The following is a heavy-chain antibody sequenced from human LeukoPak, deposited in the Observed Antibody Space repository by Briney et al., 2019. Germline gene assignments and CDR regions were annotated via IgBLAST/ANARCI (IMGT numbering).Heavy chain of an antibody. CDR3: AKWGDYDILTGYYVSDF. CDR1: GFIFRNYA. D-gene: IGHD3-9*01. V-gene: IGHV3-23*01. CDR2: ITGSRDST. J-gene: IGHJ4*02. Sequence: GASLRLSCAASGFIFRNYAMSWVRQAPGKGLEWVSAITGSRDSTYYADSVKGRFTISRDNSKNTLYVEMNTLRAEDTAVYYCAKWGDYDILTGYYVSDFWGPGTLVTVSS.